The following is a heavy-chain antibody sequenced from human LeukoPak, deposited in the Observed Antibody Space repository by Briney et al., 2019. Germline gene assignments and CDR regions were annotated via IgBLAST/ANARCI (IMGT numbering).Heavy chain of an antibody. CDR3: AKDLMGLYDYVRGSYAVDL. CDR2: ISSRGGTT. Sequence: GGSLRLSCAASGLTFSNYAMSWVRQGQGTGLEWVSGISSRGGTTDYADFVKGRFTMSRDNSKNTLYLQMHSLRAEDTAIYYCAKDLMGLYDYVRGSYAVDLWCQGTTVTVSS. D-gene: IGHD3-16*01. CDR1: GLTFSNYA. V-gene: IGHV3-23*01. J-gene: IGHJ3*01.